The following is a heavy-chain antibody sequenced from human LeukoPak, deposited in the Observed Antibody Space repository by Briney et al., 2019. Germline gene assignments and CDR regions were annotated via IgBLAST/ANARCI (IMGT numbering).Heavy chain of an antibody. CDR1: GFTVSSNE. CDR3: ARDRGVRGVIITFFDY. CDR2: ISGGST. V-gene: IGHV3-38-3*01. D-gene: IGHD3-10*01. J-gene: IGHJ4*02. Sequence: GSLRLSCAASGFTVSSNEMSWVRQAPGKGLEWVSSISGGSTYYADSVKGRFTISRDNAKNSLYLQMNSLRAEDTAVYYCARDRGVRGVIITFFDYWGQGTLVTVSS.